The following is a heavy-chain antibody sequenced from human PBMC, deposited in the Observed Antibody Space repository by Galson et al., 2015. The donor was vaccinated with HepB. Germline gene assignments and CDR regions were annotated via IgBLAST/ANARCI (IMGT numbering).Heavy chain of an antibody. Sequence: SVKVSCKASGYTFTSYGISWVRQAPGQGLEWMGWISAYNGNTNYAQKLQGRVTMTTDTSTSTAYMELRSLRSDDTAVYYCARDRDVDIVATPKDRDAFDIWGQGTMVTVSS. CDR1: GYTFTSYG. CDR2: ISAYNGNT. CDR3: ARDRDVDIVATPKDRDAFDI. J-gene: IGHJ3*02. V-gene: IGHV1-18*01. D-gene: IGHD5-12*01.